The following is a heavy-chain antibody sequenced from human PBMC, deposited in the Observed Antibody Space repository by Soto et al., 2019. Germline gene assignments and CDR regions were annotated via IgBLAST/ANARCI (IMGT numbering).Heavy chain of an antibody. CDR1: GYTFTGYY. CDR3: ARNIVTTSWFDP. J-gene: IGHJ5*02. D-gene: IGHD5-12*01. CDR2: INPNSGGT. Sequence: ASVKVSCKPSGYTFTGYYIHWVRQAPGQGLEWMGWINPNSGGTNYAQKFQDRVTTTRDTSISTAYMELSRLRSDDTAMYYCARNIVTTSWFDPWGQGTLVTVSS. V-gene: IGHV1-2*02.